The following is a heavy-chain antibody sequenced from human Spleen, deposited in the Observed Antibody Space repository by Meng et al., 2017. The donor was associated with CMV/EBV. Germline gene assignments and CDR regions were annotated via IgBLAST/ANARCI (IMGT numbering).Heavy chain of an antibody. D-gene: IGHD6-19*01. CDR3: AHQAVAGTRGWFDP. CDR1: GYTFTGYY. J-gene: IGHJ5*02. V-gene: IGHV1-2*06. Sequence: QWQLVQSGAEGKKPGASVKVSCKASGYTFTGYYMHWVRQAPGQGLEWMGRINPNSGGTNYAQKFQGRVTMTRDTSISTAYMELSRLRSDDTAVYYCAHQAVAGTRGWFDPWGQGTLVTVSS. CDR2: INPNSGGT.